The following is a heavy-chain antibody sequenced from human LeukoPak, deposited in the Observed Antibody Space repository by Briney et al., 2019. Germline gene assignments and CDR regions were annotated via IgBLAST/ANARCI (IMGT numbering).Heavy chain of an antibody. CDR2: IYYSGNTYYT. CDR3: AREPDRRLATYYFDY. V-gene: IGHV4-39*07. Sequence: SETLSLTCTVSGGSIRSSSDYWGWIRQPPGKGLEWIGRIYYSGNTYYTYYNSSLKSRVTISVDTSKNQFSLRLTSMTAADTAVYYCAREPDRRLATYYFDYWGQGTLVTVSS. D-gene: IGHD6-19*01. CDR1: GGSIRSSSDY. J-gene: IGHJ4*02.